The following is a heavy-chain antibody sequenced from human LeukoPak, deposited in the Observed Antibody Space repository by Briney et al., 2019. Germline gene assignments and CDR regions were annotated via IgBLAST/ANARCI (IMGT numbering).Heavy chain of an antibody. J-gene: IGHJ5*02. CDR3: ARDPGGPYGYCSGGSCYSPDNWFDP. V-gene: IGHV1-18*01. CDR1: GYTFTNYG. CDR2: ISGYNGYT. Sequence: GASVKVSCKASGYTFTNYGISWVRQAPGQGLEWMGWISGYNGYTNYAQKLQGRVTMTTDTSTSTAYMELRSLRSDDTAVYYCARDPGGPYGYCSGGSCYSPDNWFDPWGQGTLVTVSS. D-gene: IGHD2-15*01.